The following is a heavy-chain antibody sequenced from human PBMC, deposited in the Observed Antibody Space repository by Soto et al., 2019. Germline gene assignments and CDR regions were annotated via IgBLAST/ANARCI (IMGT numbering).Heavy chain of an antibody. CDR2: ISGSGGST. D-gene: IGHD2-15*01. V-gene: IGHV3-23*01. Sequence: GGSLRLSCAASGFTFSSYAMSWVRQAPGKGLEWVSAISGSGGSTYYADSVKGRFTISRDNSKNTLYLQMNSLRAEDTAVYYCAKDGVNRGYCSGGSCWLDYWGQGTLVTVSS. CDR1: GFTFSSYA. CDR3: AKDGVNRGYCSGGSCWLDY. J-gene: IGHJ4*02.